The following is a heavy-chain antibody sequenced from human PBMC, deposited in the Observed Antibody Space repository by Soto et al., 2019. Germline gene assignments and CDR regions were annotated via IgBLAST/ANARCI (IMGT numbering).Heavy chain of an antibody. Sequence: QLQLQESGSGLVTPSQTLSLTCAVSGGSISSGGYSWSWIRQPPGKGLEWIGYIYHSGSTYYNPSLKSRVTISVDRSKNQFSLKLSSVTAADTAVYYCARSARSYYYYYGMDVWGQGTTVTVSS. D-gene: IGHD1-26*01. CDR3: ARSARSYYYYYGMDV. CDR1: GGSISSGGYS. CDR2: IYHSGST. J-gene: IGHJ6*02. V-gene: IGHV4-30-2*01.